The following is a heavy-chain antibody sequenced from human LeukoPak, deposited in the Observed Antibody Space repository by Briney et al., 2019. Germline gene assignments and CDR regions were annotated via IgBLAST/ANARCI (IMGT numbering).Heavy chain of an antibody. D-gene: IGHD6-13*01. Sequence: GGSLRLSCAASGFTFDDYAMHWVRQAPGKGLEWVSGISWNSGSIGYADSVKGRFTISRDNAKNSLYLQMNSLRAEDTAVYYCARVPSIAAAGYDYWGQGTLVTVSS. J-gene: IGHJ4*02. CDR1: GFTFDDYA. CDR3: ARVPSIAAAGYDY. V-gene: IGHV3-9*01. CDR2: ISWNSGSI.